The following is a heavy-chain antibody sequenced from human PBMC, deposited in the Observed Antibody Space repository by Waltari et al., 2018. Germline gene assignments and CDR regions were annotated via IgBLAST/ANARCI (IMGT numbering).Heavy chain of an antibody. J-gene: IGHJ4*02. Sequence: QVQLQESGPGLVKPSETLSLTCTVPGGSIVRYYWTWIRQPPGKGLEWIGYIYYSGSTNYNPSLKSRVTISVDTSKNQFSLKLSSVTAADTAVYYCARGGHYDILMDYWGQGTLVTVSS. CDR3: ARGGHYDILMDY. CDR2: IYYSGST. CDR1: GGSIVRYY. V-gene: IGHV4-59*13. D-gene: IGHD3-9*01.